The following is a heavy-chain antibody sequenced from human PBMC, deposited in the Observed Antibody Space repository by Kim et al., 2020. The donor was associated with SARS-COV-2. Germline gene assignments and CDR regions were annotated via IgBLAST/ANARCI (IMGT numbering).Heavy chain of an antibody. V-gene: IGHV3-9*01. Sequence: GGSLRLSCAASGFTFDDYAMHWVRQAPGKGLEWVSGISWNSGSIGYADSVKGRFTISRDNAKNSLYLQMNSLRAEDTALYYCAKDMGEYGDYDFDYWGQGTLVTVSS. CDR3: AKDMGEYGDYDFDY. CDR2: ISWNSGSI. CDR1: GFTFDDYA. D-gene: IGHD4-17*01. J-gene: IGHJ4*02.